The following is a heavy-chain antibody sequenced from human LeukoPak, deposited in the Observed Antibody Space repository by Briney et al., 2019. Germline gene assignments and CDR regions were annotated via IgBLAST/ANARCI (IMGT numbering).Heavy chain of an antibody. CDR2: IFYSGST. V-gene: IGHV4-59*08. Sequence: SETLSLSCTVSGGSISSDYCSWIGQPPGKGLEWIGFIFYSGSTNSNPSLKSRVTISVDTSKNQFSLKLSSVTAADTAVYYCASECFDDYGDYRGWPDHWGQGTLVTVFS. CDR3: ASECFDDYGDYRGWPDH. D-gene: IGHD4-17*01. CDR1: GGSISSDY. J-gene: IGHJ5*02.